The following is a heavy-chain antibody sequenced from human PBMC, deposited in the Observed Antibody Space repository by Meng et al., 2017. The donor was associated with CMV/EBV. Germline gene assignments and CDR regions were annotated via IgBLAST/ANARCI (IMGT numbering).Heavy chain of an antibody. CDR3: ARSPYGSGSYYGSYYYYDMDV. J-gene: IGHJ6*02. V-gene: IGHV3-30-3*01. D-gene: IGHD3-10*01. Sequence: GGSLRLSCAASGFTFSSYAMHWVRQAPGKGLEWVAVISYDGSNKYYADSVKGRFTISRDNSKNTLYLQMNSLRAEDTAVYYCARSPYGSGSYYGSYYYYDMDVWGQGTTVTVSS. CDR1: GFTFSSYA. CDR2: ISYDGSNK.